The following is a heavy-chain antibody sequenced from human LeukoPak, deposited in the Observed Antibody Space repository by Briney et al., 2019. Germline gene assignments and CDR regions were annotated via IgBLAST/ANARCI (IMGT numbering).Heavy chain of an antibody. J-gene: IGHJ4*02. Sequence: GESLKISCKGSGYSFTNYWIGWVRQMPGKGLEWMGIIYPGDSDTRYSPSFQGQVTISADKSISTAYLQWSSLKASDIAVYYCARSSHYDILTGYYGFDYWGRGTLVTVSS. V-gene: IGHV5-51*01. D-gene: IGHD3-9*01. CDR3: ARSSHYDILTGYYGFDY. CDR1: GYSFTNYW. CDR2: IYPGDSDT.